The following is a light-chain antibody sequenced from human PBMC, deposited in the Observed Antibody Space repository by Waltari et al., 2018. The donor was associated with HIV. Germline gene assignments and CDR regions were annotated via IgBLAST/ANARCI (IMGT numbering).Light chain of an antibody. CDR3: QNYDSAPVA. J-gene: IGKJ5*01. V-gene: IGKV1-27*01. CDR2: GAS. Sequence: DIQMSQAPSSLSASVGDRVTITCWPSRDISNDLAWYQQKSGEVPKLLIYGASTLRSGVSSRFRGSASGTEFTLTINGLQPEDVASYYCQNYDSAPVAFGQGTRLEI. CDR1: RDISND.